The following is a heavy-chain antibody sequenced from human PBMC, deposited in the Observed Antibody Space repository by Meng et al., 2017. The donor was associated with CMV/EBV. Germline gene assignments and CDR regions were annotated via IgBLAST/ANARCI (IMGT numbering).Heavy chain of an antibody. D-gene: IGHD3-16*01. CDR2: ISAYNGNT. J-gene: IGHJ5*02. V-gene: IGHV1-18*01. CDR3: ARVGGGNWFDP. CDR1: GYTFTSYG. Sequence: GRSGAEGKRPGASVKVACKGSGYTFTSYGISWVRQAPGQGLEWMGWISAYNGNTNYAQRLQGRVNMNTDTSTSTAYMELRSLRSDDTAVYYCARVGGGNWFDPWGQGTLVTVSS.